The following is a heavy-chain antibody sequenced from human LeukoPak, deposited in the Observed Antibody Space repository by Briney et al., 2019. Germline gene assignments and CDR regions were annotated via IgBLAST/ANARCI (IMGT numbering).Heavy chain of an antibody. CDR2: LSAHIGDT. CDR1: GYSFTTFG. CDR3: ARDGRFAAYEPDY. Sequence: GASVKVSCKASGYSFTTFGITWVRQAPGQGLEWMAWLSAHIGDTNYSRKFQGRVTVTSDTSTSTAYMELRSLKSDDTAVYYCARDGRFAAYEPDYWGQGTLATVSS. D-gene: IGHD1-26*01. V-gene: IGHV1-18*01. J-gene: IGHJ4*02.